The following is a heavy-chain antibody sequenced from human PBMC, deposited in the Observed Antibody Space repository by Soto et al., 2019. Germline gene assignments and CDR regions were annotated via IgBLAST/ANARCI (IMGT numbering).Heavy chain of an antibody. CDR3: ARGPYGLDV. CDR2: IFSGDSTT. J-gene: IGHJ6*02. Sequence: PWESLSLSCAASGFTFSNHYMTWIRQAPGKGLKWVSYIFSGDSTTYYSDSVRGRFTTSRDNAKNSGYLEMKSLRAEDTAVYYCARGPYGLDVWGQGTTVTVSS. V-gene: IGHV3-11*01. CDR1: GFTFSNHY.